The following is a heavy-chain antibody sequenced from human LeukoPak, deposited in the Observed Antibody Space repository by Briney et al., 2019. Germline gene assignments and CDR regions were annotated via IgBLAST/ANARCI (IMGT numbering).Heavy chain of an antibody. CDR3: ARTNYVLPFDY. CDR1: GGSISSSSYY. D-gene: IGHD1-7*01. V-gene: IGHV4-39*01. CDR2: IYYSGST. J-gene: IGHJ4*02. Sequence: PSKTLSLTCTVPGGSISSSSYYWGWIRQPPGKGLEWIGSIYYSGSTYYNPSLKSRVTISVDTSKNQFSLKLSSVTATDTAVYYCARTNYVLPFDYWGQGTLVTVSS.